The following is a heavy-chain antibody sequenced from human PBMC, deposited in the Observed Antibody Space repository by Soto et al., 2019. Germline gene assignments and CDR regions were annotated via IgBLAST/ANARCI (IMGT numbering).Heavy chain of an antibody. D-gene: IGHD5-18*01. J-gene: IGHJ6*03. V-gene: IGHV4-59*01. CDR1: GGSISSYY. Sequence: SETLSLTCSVSGGSISSYYWSWIRQPPGKGLEWIGYIYHSGNTNYNSSLKSRVTISVDTSKTQISLKLSSVTAADTAVYYCARGSRYSYGCDVHYYYYMDVWGRGTTVTVSS. CDR2: IYHSGNT. CDR3: ARGSRYSYGCDVHYYYYMDV.